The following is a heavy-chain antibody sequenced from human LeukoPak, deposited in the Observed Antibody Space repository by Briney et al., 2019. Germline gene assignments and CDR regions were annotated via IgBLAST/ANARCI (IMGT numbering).Heavy chain of an antibody. CDR3: ARGYGRGLFDY. D-gene: IGHD6-19*01. CDR2: ISYDGSNK. V-gene: IGHV3-30*03. J-gene: IGHJ4*02. Sequence: PGGSLRLSCAASGFTFSSYSMNWVRQAPGKGLEWVAVISYDGSNKYYADSVKGRFTVSRDNAKNTLYLQMNSLRAEDTAVYYCARGYGRGLFDYWGQGTLVTVSS. CDR1: GFTFSSYS.